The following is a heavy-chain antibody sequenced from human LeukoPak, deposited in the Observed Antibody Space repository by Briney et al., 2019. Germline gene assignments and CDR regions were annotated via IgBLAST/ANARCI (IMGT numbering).Heavy chain of an antibody. V-gene: IGHV3-30*02. Sequence: PGGSLRLSCAASGFTFRNNGMHWVRQAPGKGLEWVAFLRFDESDKLYGDSVKGRFTISRDNSKNTLYLQMNSLRSEDTAVYYCAKAWAGPKTYYDILTGYYRQYYFDYWGQGTLVTVSS. D-gene: IGHD3-9*01. CDR1: GFTFRNNG. J-gene: IGHJ4*02. CDR2: LRFDESDK. CDR3: AKAWAGPKTYYDILTGYYRQYYFDY.